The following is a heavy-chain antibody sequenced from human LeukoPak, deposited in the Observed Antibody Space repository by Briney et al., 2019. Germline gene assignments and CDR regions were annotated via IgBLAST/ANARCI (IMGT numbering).Heavy chain of an antibody. D-gene: IGHD6-19*01. V-gene: IGHV4-39*01. J-gene: IGHJ4*02. CDR1: GGSISSSSYY. CDR2: IYYSGST. CDR3: ARHAVAIAVAGEFDY. Sequence: SETLFLTCTVSGGSISSSSYYWGWIRQPPGKGLEWIGSIYYSGSTYYNPSLKSRVTISVDTSKNQFSLKLSSVTAADTAVYYCARHAVAIAVAGEFDYWGQGTLVTVSS.